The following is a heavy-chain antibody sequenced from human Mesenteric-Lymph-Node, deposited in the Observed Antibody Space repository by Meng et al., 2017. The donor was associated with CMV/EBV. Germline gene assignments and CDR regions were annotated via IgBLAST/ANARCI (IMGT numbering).Heavy chain of an antibody. D-gene: IGHD3-10*01. CDR2: LNGDNGYT. V-gene: IGHV1-3*01. CDR3: AREGRYYGSGSEH. CDR1: GYTFTNFA. J-gene: IGHJ4*02. Sequence: NASGYTFTNFAMPLVRPAPGQSLWWMGWLNGDNGYTKYSQKFQGRVTITRDTSANTAYMELSSLRSEDTAVYYCAREGRYYGSGSEHWGQGTLVTVSS.